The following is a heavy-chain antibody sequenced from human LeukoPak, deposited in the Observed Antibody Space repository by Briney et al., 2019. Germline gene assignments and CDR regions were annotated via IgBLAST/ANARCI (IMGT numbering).Heavy chain of an antibody. J-gene: IGHJ5*02. CDR2: IYYSGTT. D-gene: IGHD2-2*01. Sequence: PSETPSLTCPVSGGSISSSSYYWGWIRQPPGKGLEWIGSIYYSGTTYYNPSLKSRVTISVDTSNNQFSLKLSSVTAADTAVYYCARHAIVVVPAAVRGMGGWFDPWGQGTLVTVSS. V-gene: IGHV4-39*01. CDR3: ARHAIVVVPAAVRGMGGWFDP. CDR1: GGSISSSSYY.